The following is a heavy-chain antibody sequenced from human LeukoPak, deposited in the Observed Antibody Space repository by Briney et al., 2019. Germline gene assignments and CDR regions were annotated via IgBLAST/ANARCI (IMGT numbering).Heavy chain of an antibody. V-gene: IGHV4-4*07. CDR2: IYTSGST. CDR3: ARESGSYHSWFDP. Sequence: SETLSLTCTVSGGSISNYWSWIRQPAGKGLEWIGRIYTSGSTNYNPSLKSRVTMSVDTSKNQFSLKLSSVTAADTAVYYCARESGSYHSWFDPWGQGTLVTVSS. D-gene: IGHD1-26*01. J-gene: IGHJ5*02. CDR1: GGSISNY.